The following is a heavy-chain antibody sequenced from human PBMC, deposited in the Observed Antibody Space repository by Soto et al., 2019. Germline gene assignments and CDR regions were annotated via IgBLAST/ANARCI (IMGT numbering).Heavy chain of an antibody. CDR3: ARDSQYSSSVY. CDR2: ISNGNA. Sequence: GASVKVSCKASGYTFTTYDITWVRQAPGQGLEWMRWISNGNAKYAQKLQGRVTITADESTSTAYMELSSLRSEDTAVYYCARDSQYSSSVYWGQGTLVTVSS. D-gene: IGHD6-6*01. J-gene: IGHJ4*02. V-gene: IGHV1-18*01. CDR1: GYTFTTYD.